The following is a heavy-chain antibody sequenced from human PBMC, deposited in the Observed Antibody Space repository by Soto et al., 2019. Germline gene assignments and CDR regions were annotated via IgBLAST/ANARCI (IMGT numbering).Heavy chain of an antibody. D-gene: IGHD6-13*01. Sequence: SDTLSLTCTVSGGSISSGGYYWSWIRQHPGKGLEWIGYIYYSGSTYYNPSLKSRVTISVDTSKNQFSLKLSSVTAADTAVYYCARARSSSWYWGIDYWGQGTLVTVSS. CDR2: IYYSGST. CDR1: GGSISSGGYY. CDR3: ARARSSSWYWGIDY. J-gene: IGHJ4*02. V-gene: IGHV4-31*03.